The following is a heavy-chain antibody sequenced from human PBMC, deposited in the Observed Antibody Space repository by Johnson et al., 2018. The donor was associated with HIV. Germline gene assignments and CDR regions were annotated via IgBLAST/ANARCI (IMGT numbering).Heavy chain of an antibody. CDR3: AKDLGDAVGTTHDAFDI. D-gene: IGHD1-26*01. J-gene: IGHJ3*02. V-gene: IGHV3-30-3*01. CDR1: GFTFSSSA. Sequence: QVQLVESGGGVVQPGRALRLSCAASGFTFSSSAMHWVRQAPGKGLEWVAVISYDGDNIYYADSVKGRFTISRDNSKNTLYLQMHSLRAEDTAVYYCAKDLGDAVGTTHDAFDIWGQGTTVTVSS. CDR2: ISYDGDNI.